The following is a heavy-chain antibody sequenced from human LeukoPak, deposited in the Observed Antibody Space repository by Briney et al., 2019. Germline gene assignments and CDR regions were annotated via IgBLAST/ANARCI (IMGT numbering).Heavy chain of an antibody. CDR2: IRSKAYGGTT. Sequence: QPGGSLRLSCTASGFTFGDYAMSWVRQAPGKGLEWVGFIRSKAYGGTTEYAASVKGRFTISRDDSKSIAYLQMNSLKTEDTAVYYCTSLLWFGELLQTLDYWGQGTLVTVSS. V-gene: IGHV3-49*04. CDR3: TSLLWFGELLQTLDY. CDR1: GFTFGDYA. D-gene: IGHD3-10*01. J-gene: IGHJ4*02.